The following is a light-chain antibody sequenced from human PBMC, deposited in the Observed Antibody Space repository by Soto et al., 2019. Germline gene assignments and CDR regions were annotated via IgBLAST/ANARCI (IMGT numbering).Light chain of an antibody. Sequence: SLLTKPRSVSRSPGRSVTISYTGTSSDVGGYNYVSWYQQHPGKAPKLMIYDVSNRPSGVSNRFSGSKSGSTASLSISGLQAEDEADYYCSSYTSSSTRVFGTGTKVTVL. CDR1: SSDVGGYNY. CDR3: SSYTSSSTRV. V-gene: IGLV2-14*01. J-gene: IGLJ1*01. CDR2: DVS.